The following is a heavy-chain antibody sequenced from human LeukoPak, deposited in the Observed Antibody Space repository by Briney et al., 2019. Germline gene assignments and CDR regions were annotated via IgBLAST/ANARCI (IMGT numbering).Heavy chain of an antibody. J-gene: IGHJ4*02. CDR1: GFTFSSYG. CDR3: ARGGGYSYGSFDY. Sequence: GGSLRLSCAASGFTFSSYGMSWVRQAPGKGLVWVSRINRDGSSTSYADSVKGRFTISRDNAKNTLYLQMNSLRAEDTAVYYRARGGGYSYGSFDYWGQGTLVTVSS. CDR2: INRDGSST. V-gene: IGHV3-74*01. D-gene: IGHD5-18*01.